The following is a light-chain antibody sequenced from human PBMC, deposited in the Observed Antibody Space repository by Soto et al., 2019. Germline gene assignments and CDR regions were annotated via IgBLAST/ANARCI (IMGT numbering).Light chain of an antibody. Sequence: EVVLTQSPGTLSLSPGERATLSCRASQSVSSTSLAWYQQKPGQAPRLLIYGVSRRATGIPDRFSGSGSGTDFTLSISRLEPEDFAVYYCQQYGTSLWTFGHGTKVDIK. V-gene: IGKV3-20*01. CDR1: QSVSSTS. CDR2: GVS. J-gene: IGKJ1*01. CDR3: QQYGTSLWT.